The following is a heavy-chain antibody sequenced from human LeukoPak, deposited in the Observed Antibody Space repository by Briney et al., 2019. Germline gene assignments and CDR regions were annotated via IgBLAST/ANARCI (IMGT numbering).Heavy chain of an antibody. Sequence: GGSLRLSCAASGFTFSSYEMNWVRQAPGKGLEWVSYIGSSGTTIHYADSLKGRFTISRDNAKNSLYLQMNSLRAEDTAIYYCARDRASGLDYWGQGTLVTVSS. CDR1: GFTFSSYE. CDR2: IGSSGTTI. J-gene: IGHJ4*02. CDR3: ARDRASGLDY. V-gene: IGHV3-48*03.